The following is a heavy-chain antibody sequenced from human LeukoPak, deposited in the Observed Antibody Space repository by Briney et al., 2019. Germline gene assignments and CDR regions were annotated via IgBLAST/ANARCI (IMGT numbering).Heavy chain of an antibody. CDR1: GFTFSSYA. CDR2: ISGSGGST. J-gene: IGHJ4*02. Sequence: PGGSLRLSCAASGFTFSSYAMSWVRQAPGKGLEWVSAISGSGGSTYYADSVKGRFTISRDNSKNTLYQQMNSLRAEDTAVYYCAKVYSGSYTTYYFDYWGQGTLVTVSS. D-gene: IGHD1-26*01. V-gene: IGHV3-23*01. CDR3: AKVYSGSYTTYYFDY.